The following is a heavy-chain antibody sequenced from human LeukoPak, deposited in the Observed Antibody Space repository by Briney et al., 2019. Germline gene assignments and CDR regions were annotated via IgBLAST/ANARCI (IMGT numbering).Heavy chain of an antibody. J-gene: IGHJ5*02. CDR1: GFTXXSYA. CDR3: AKDRGSSWIYWFDP. CDR2: ISGSGGST. V-gene: IGHV3-23*01. D-gene: IGHD6-13*01. Sequence: SGFTXXSYAMXWVRQAXGKGLEWVXXISGSGGSTYYADSVKGRFTISRDNSKNTLYLQMNSLRAEDTAVYYCAKDRGSSWIYWFDPWGQGTLVTVSS.